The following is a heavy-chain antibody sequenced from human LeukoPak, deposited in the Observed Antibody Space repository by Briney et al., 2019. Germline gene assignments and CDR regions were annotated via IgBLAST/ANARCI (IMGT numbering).Heavy chain of an antibody. CDR3: ARGVYTGYFDY. J-gene: IGHJ4*02. V-gene: IGHV3-21*01. CDR2: ISSSSSYI. Sequence: GGSLRLSCAASGFTFSSYSMNWGRQAPGKGLEWVSSISSSSSYIYYADSVKGRFTISRDNAKNSLYLQMNSLRAEDTAVYYCARGVYTGYFDYWGQGTLVTVSS. CDR1: GFTFSSYS. D-gene: IGHD3-10*01.